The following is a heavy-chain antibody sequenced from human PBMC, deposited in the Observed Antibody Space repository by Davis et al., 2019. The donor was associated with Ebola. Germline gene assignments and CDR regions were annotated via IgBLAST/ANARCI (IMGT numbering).Heavy chain of an antibody. V-gene: IGHV3-23*01. CDR1: GFTFSSYA. D-gene: IGHD2-8*02. J-gene: IGHJ6*02. Sequence: GGSLRLSCAASGFTFSSYAMSWVRQAPGKGLEWVSAISGSGGSTYYADSVKGRFTISRDNSKNTLYLQMNSLRAEDTAVYYCARDYCTGGVCYAGGPDYYYYGMDVWGQGTTVTVSS. CDR3: ARDYCTGGVCYAGGPDYYYYGMDV. CDR2: ISGSGGST.